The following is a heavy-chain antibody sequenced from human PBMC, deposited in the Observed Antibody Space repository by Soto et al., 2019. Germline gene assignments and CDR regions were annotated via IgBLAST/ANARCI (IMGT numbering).Heavy chain of an antibody. D-gene: IGHD6-6*01. V-gene: IGHV4-34*01. Sequence: SETLSLTCAVYGGSFSGYYWSWIRQPPGKGLEWIGEINHSGSTNYNPSLKSRVTISVDTSKNQFSLKLSSVTAADTAVYYCARRRGSSSSGFDPWGQGTLVTVSS. CDR2: INHSGST. CDR3: ARRRGSSSSGFDP. CDR1: GGSFSGYY. J-gene: IGHJ5*02.